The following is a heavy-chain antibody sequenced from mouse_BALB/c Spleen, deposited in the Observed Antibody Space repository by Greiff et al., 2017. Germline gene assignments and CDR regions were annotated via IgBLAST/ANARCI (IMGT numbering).Heavy chain of an antibody. CDR3: AREGLGGSSVDV. J-gene: IGHJ1*01. D-gene: IGHD1-1*01. V-gene: IGHV7-3*02. CDR1: GFTFTDYY. Sequence: VQLKESGGGLVQPGGSLRLSCATSGFTFTDYYMSWVRQPPGKALEWLGFIRNKANGYTTEYSASVKGRFTISRDNSQRILYLQMNTLRAEDSATYYCAREGLGGSSVDVWGAGTTVTVSS. CDR2: IRNKANGYTT.